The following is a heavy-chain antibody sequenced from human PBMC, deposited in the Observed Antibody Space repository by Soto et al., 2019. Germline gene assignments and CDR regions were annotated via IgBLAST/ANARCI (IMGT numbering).Heavy chain of an antibody. J-gene: IGHJ6*02. Sequence: GVPLKISCRGAGYSITSYWIGLVRQMPGKGLEWMGIIYPGDSDTRYSPSFQGQVTISADKSISTAYLQWSSLKASDTAMYYCARRGGPNYYYGMDVWGQGNTVTVSS. CDR3: ARRGGPNYYYGMDV. V-gene: IGHV5-51*01. D-gene: IGHD3-16*01. CDR2: IYPGDSDT. CDR1: GYSITSYW.